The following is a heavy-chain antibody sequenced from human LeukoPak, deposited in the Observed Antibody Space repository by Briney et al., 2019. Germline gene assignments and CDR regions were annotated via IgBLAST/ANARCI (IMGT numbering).Heavy chain of an antibody. V-gene: IGHV3-30*04. D-gene: IGHD4-17*01. J-gene: IGHJ6*03. CDR3: ARDHNPTVTTPTITDYMDV. CDR1: GFTFSSYA. Sequence: PGGSLRLSCAASGFTFSSYAMHWVRQAPGKGLEWVAVISYDGSNKYYADSVKGRFTISRDNSKNTLYLQMNSLRAEDTAVYYCARDHNPTVTTPTITDYMDVWGKGTTVTVSS. CDR2: ISYDGSNK.